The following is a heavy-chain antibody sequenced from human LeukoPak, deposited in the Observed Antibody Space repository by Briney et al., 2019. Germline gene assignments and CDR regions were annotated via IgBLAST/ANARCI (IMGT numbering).Heavy chain of an antibody. J-gene: IGHJ3*02. CDR2: INWNGGST. V-gene: IGHV3-20*04. D-gene: IGHD2-21*01. Sequence: GGSLRLSCAASGFTFDDYGMSWVRQAPGKGLEWVSGINWNGGSTGCADSVKGRFTISRDNAKNSLYLQMNSLRAEDTALYYCARVSRAVFPGDAFDIWGQGTMVTVSS. CDR3: ARVSRAVFPGDAFDI. CDR1: GFTFDDYG.